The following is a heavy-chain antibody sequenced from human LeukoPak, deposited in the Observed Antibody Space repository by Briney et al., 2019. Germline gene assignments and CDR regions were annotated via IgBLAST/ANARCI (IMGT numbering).Heavy chain of an antibody. J-gene: IGHJ4*02. D-gene: IGHD1-26*01. Sequence: SETLSLTCTVSGGSISSSSYYWGWIRQPPGKGLEWIGSIYYSGSTYYNPSLRSRVTISVDTSKNQFSLKLSSVTAADTAVYYCARTPAVFGGSYYGGDYWGQGTLVTVSS. CDR1: GGSISSSSYY. V-gene: IGHV4-39*07. CDR3: ARTPAVFGGSYYGGDY. CDR2: IYYSGST.